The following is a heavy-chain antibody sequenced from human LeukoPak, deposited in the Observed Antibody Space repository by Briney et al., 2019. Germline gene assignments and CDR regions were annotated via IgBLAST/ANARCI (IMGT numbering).Heavy chain of an antibody. Sequence: RASVKVSCKASGYTFTSYGISWVRQAPGQGLEWMGWISAYNGNTNYAQKLQGRVTMTTDTSTSTAYMEPRSLRSDDTAVYYCARGSVVITADAFDIWGQGTMVTVSS. V-gene: IGHV1-18*01. CDR3: ARGSVVITADAFDI. CDR2: ISAYNGNT. CDR1: GYTFTSYG. J-gene: IGHJ3*02. D-gene: IGHD3-22*01.